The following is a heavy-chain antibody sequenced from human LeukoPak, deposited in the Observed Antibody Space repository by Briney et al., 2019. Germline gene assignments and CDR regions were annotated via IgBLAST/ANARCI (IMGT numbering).Heavy chain of an antibody. D-gene: IGHD2-15*01. CDR2: INHSGST. J-gene: IGHJ5*01. CDR3: ARGRTCSGGSCYSFRNYWFDS. V-gene: IGHV4-34*01. Sequence: SETLSLTCAVYGGSFSGYYWSWIRQPPGKGLEWIGEINHSGSTNYNPSLKSRVTISVDTSKNQFSLKLSSVTAADTAVYYCARGRTCSGGSCYSFRNYWFDSWGQGTLVTVSS. CDR1: GGSFSGYY.